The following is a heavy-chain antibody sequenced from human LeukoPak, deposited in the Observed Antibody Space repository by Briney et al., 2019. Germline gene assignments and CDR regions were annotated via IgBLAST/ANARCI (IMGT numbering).Heavy chain of an antibody. Sequence: GGSLRLSCAASGFTFSSYWMHWVRQAPGKGLVWVSRINSDGSSTSYADSVKGRFTISRDNAKNTLYLQMNSLRAEDTAVHYCARDPSYYYDSSGYSSFDYWGQGTLVTVSS. D-gene: IGHD3-22*01. CDR1: GFTFSSYW. CDR3: ARDPSYYYDSSGYSSFDY. CDR2: INSDGSST. V-gene: IGHV3-74*01. J-gene: IGHJ4*02.